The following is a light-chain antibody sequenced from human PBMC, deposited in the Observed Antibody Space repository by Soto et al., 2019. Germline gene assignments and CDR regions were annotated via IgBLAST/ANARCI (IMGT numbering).Light chain of an antibody. CDR2: DVS. Sequence: QLVLTQPASVSGSPGPSITISCTGTSSDVGGYNYVSWYQQPPGKAPKLMIYDVSTRPSGVSNRFSGSKSGNTASLTISGLQAEDEADYYCSSYTSSSTLVFGTGTKLTVL. CDR3: SSYTSSSTLV. J-gene: IGLJ1*01. V-gene: IGLV2-14*01. CDR1: SSDVGGYNY.